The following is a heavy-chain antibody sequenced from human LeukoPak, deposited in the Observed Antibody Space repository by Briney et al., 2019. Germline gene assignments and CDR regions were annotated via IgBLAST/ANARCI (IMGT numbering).Heavy chain of an antibody. J-gene: IGHJ4*02. V-gene: IGHV4-61*08. CDR2: IYYSGST. CDR3: ARGRRDGYDTAFDY. Sequence: ASETLSLTCTVSGGSISSGGYYWSWIRQHPGKGLEWIGYIYYSGSTNYNPSLKSRVTISVDTSKNQFSLKLSSVTAADTAVYYCARGRRDGYDTAFDYWGQGTLVTVSS. D-gene: IGHD5-24*01. CDR1: GGSISSGGYY.